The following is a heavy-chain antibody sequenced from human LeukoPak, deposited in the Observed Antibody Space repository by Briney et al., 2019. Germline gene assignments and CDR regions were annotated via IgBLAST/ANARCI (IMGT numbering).Heavy chain of an antibody. J-gene: IGHJ6*02. D-gene: IGHD2-21*02. Sequence: GGSLRLSCAASGFTFDEYAMSWFRQAPGKGLEWVGFIRSRAYGRTTEYAASVKGRFTISRDDSKSIAYLQMNSLKIEDTAVYYCTEAHCASDCYSSYYSYGMDVWGQGTTVTVSS. CDR3: TEAHCASDCYSSYYSYGMDV. CDR1: GFTFDEYA. CDR2: IRSRAYGRTT. V-gene: IGHV3-49*03.